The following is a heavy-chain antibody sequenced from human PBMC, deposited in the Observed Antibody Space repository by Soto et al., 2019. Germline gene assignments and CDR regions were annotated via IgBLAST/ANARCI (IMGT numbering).Heavy chain of an antibody. D-gene: IGHD6-6*01. CDR1: GFTFSGSA. Sequence: GGSLRLSCAASGFTFSGSAIHWVRQASGKGLEWVARIRTKSNGYATTYAASVKGRFTISRDDSKNMAYLQMNGLKTEDTAMYYCSRVEYVTSSPIGWGQGTLVTVSS. CDR3: SRVEYVTSSPIG. V-gene: IGHV3-73*01. J-gene: IGHJ4*02. CDR2: IRTKSNGYAT.